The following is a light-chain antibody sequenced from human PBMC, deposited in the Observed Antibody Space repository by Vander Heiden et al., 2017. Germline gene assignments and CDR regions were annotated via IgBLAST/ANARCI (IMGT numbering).Light chain of an antibody. CDR3: LQYGLYPFS. CDR2: GAF. J-gene: IGKJ4*01. V-gene: IGKV1-17*01. Sequence: ASQAIKTNLAWYQQRPGETPKCLIFGAFTLQTGVPSRFSGSGSGTDFVLTITSLQPEDFGTYYCLQYGLYPFSSGGGTRVEF. CDR1: QAIKTN.